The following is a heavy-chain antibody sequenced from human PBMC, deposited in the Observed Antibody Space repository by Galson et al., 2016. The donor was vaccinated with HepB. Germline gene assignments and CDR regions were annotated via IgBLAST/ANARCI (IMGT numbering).Heavy chain of an antibody. D-gene: IGHD3-3*01. V-gene: IGHV4-31*03. CDR3: ARARTSTVFGAVSLPEYYGLDV. CDR2: IYHSGST. J-gene: IGHJ6*02. CDR1: GDSISNTYYY. Sequence: TLSLTCTVSGDSISNTYYYLSWIRQHPGKGLEWIGHIYHSGSTNYNPSLKSRLRMSVDTSKTQFSLNLTSVTAADTAVYYCARARTSTVFGAVSLPEYYGLDVWGQGTTVTVSS.